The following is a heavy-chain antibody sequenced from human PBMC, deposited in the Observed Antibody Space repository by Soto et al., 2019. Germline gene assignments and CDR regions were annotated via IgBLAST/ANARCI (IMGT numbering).Heavy chain of an antibody. D-gene: IGHD3-10*01. CDR2: IYYSGST. CDR3: ARDRPVRGVTYYYYGMDV. V-gene: IGHV4-31*03. Sequence: QVQLQESGPGLVKPSQTLSLTCTVSGGSISSGGYYWSWIRQHPGKGLEWIGYIYYSGSTYYNPSLKRRVTISVDTSKNQFYLKLSSVTAADTAVYYCARDRPVRGVTYYYYGMDVWGQGTTVTVSS. J-gene: IGHJ6*02. CDR1: GGSISSGGYY.